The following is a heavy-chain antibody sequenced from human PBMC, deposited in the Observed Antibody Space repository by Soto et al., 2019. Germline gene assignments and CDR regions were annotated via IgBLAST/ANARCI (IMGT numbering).Heavy chain of an antibody. J-gene: IGHJ6*02. CDR3: AREYTAWPLAYGLDV. D-gene: IGHD2-2*02. CDR1: GFTFSPYS. Sequence: PGGSLKLSFVGSGFTFSPYSINWVRQAPGKGLERVSSISSRSDIYYADSVKGRFTISRDNAKNSVSLQMNSLRAEDTAVYYCAREYTAWPLAYGLDVWGQGTTVTVSS. V-gene: IGHV3-21*01. CDR2: ISSRSDI.